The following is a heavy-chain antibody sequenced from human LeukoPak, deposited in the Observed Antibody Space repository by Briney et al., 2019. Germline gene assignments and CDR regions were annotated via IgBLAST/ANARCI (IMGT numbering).Heavy chain of an antibody. Sequence: SETLSLTCTVSGGSISSYYWSWIRQPAGKGLEWIGRIYSGGSTNYNPSLKSRVTMSVDTSKNQFSLKLSSVTAADTAMYYCARERYYYDGSGVNFDYWGQGTLVTVSS. V-gene: IGHV4-4*07. CDR1: GGSISSYY. CDR3: ARERYYYDGSGVNFDY. CDR2: IYSGGST. J-gene: IGHJ4*02. D-gene: IGHD3-22*01.